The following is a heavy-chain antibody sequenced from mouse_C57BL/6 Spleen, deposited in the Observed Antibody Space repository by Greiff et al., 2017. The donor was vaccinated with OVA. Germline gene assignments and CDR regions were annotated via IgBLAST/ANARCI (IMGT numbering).Heavy chain of an antibody. J-gene: IGHJ2*01. D-gene: IGHD2-3*01. Sequence: LQQPGAELVMPGASVKLSCKASGYTFTSYWMHWVKQRPGQGLEWIGEIDPSDSYTNYNQKFKGKSTLTVDKSSSTAYMQLSSLTSEDSAVYYCARGRWSDFDYWGQGTTLTVSS. V-gene: IGHV1-69*01. CDR2: IDPSDSYT. CDR1: GYTFTSYW. CDR3: ARGRWSDFDY.